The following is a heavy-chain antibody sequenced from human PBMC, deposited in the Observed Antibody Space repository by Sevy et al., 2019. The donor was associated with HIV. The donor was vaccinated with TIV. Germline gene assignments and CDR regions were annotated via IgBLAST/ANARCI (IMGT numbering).Heavy chain of an antibody. J-gene: IGHJ6*02. CDR1: GFTFSNAW. D-gene: IGHD3-22*01. Sequence: GGSLRLSCAASGFTFSNAWMSWVRQAPGKGLEWVGHIKSKTDGGTTDYAAPVKGRFTISRDDSKNTLYLQMNSLKTGDTAVYYCTTDVYYYDSSGYYYGFRYGMDVWGQGTTVTVSS. V-gene: IGHV3-15*01. CDR2: IKSKTDGGTT. CDR3: TTDVYYYDSSGYYYGFRYGMDV.